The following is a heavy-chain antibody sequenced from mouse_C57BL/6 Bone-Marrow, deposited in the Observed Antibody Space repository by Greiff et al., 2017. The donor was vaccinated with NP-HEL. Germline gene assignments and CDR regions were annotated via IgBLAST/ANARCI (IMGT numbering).Heavy chain of an antibody. J-gene: IGHJ4*01. V-gene: IGHV5-6*01. Sequence: EVQVVESGGDLVKPGGSLKLSCAASGFTFSSYGMSWVRQTPDNRLEWVATISSGGSYTYYPDSVKGRFTISRDTAKNTLYLQMSSLKSEDTAMYYCARRGGYYAMDYWGQGTSVTVSS. CDR3: ARRGGYYAMDY. CDR2: ISSGGSYT. CDR1: GFTFSSYG.